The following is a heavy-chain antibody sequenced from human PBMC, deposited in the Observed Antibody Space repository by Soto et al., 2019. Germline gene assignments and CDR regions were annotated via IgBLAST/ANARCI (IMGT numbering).Heavy chain of an antibody. D-gene: IGHD1-26*01. V-gene: IGHV1-69*04. CDR1: GYTVTSYR. CDR2: IIPIRGIA. Sequence: SVKVSCKASGYTVTSYRISLVRHSPGQGLEWMGRIIPIRGIANYAQKFQGRVTITADKSTSTAYMELSSLSPEDTAVYYCARALSGSYTPLLDYWGQGTLVTVSS. J-gene: IGHJ4*02. CDR3: ARALSGSYTPLLDY.